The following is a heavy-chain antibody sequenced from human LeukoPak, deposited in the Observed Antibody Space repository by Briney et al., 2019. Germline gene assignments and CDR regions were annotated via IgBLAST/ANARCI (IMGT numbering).Heavy chain of an antibody. CDR2: IHYSGST. Sequence: PSQTLSLTCTVSGDSSSSYYSRWLRQPPGKGLEWIGSIHYSGSTTYNPSRKSRVTISVDTSKNQFSLKLSTVTAADAAVYYCARRLGGTSTGFDYWGQGTLVTVSS. CDR1: GDSSSSYY. D-gene: IGHD2-2*01. CDR3: ARRLGGTSTGFDY. V-gene: IGHV4-59*08. J-gene: IGHJ4*02.